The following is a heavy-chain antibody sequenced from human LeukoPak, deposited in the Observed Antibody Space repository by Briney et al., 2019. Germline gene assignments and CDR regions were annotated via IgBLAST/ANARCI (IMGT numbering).Heavy chain of an antibody. V-gene: IGHV3-48*02. J-gene: IGHJ3*02. CDR2: ISTSSSSM. Sequence: GGSLRLSCAASGFSFSSYEMNWVRQAPGKGLEWVSYISTSSSSMYYADSVKGRFTISRDNAKNSLYLQMNSLGDEDTAVYYCARDTLSAFDIWGQGTMVTVSA. CDR1: GFSFSSYE. CDR3: ARDTLSAFDI. D-gene: IGHD2-15*01.